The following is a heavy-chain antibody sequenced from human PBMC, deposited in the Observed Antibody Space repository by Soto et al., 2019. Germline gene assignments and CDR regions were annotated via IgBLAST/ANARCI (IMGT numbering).Heavy chain of an antibody. Sequence: GGSLRLSCAASGFTFSTSDMHWVRQPPGKGLEWVSAIGVGGDTYYPGSVKGRFTISRENAKNSLYLQMNSLSAGDTAVYYCAREILDATSTGWYLDLWGRGTLVTVSS. J-gene: IGHJ2*01. CDR2: IGVGGDT. D-gene: IGHD3-3*01. CDR1: GFTFSTSD. CDR3: AREILDATSTGWYLDL. V-gene: IGHV3-13*01.